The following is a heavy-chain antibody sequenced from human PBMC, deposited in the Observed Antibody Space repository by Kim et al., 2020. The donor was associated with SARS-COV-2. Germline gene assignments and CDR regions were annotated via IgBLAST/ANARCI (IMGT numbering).Heavy chain of an antibody. CDR3: ARDLSIYYLDI. V-gene: IGHV1-18*01. CDR1: GHTSTSYG. D-gene: IGHD3-22*01. Sequence: ASVKVSCKASGHTSTSYGISWVRQVPGQGLEWLGWVSANNANTHYGQKFHGRVTLTKDTSTSTAYMELRSLRYDDTAVYYCARDLSIYYLDIWGHGTMITVSS. J-gene: IGHJ3*02. CDR2: VSANNANT.